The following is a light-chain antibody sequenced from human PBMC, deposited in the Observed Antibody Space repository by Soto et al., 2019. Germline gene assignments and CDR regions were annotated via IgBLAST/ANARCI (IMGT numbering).Light chain of an antibody. V-gene: IGKV1-17*03. CDR3: QQSYSNPRT. Sequence: DIPTSQSPSAMSAFVGARLTITCRASQGISNYLAWFQQKPGKAPKLLIYDASSLQSGVPSRFSGSGSGTDFTLTISSLQPDDFATYYCQQSYSNPRTFGQGTRLEIK. CDR2: DAS. J-gene: IGKJ5*01. CDR1: QGISNY.